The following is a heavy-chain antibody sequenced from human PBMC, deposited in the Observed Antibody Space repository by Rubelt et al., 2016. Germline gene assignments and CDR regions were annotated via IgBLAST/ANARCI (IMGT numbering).Heavy chain of an antibody. CDR3: ARGGGASDF. Sequence: EVQLVESGGGLVQPGGSLRLSCAVSGFTFSTNWMNWVRQAPGKGLEWVANIKRDGSEKYYVDSVRGRFTISRDNAKNSLELQMNGLRVEDTAVYYCARGGGASDFWGQGTLVTVSS. D-gene: IGHD1-26*01. CDR1: GFTFSTNW. J-gene: IGHJ4*02. CDR2: IKRDGSEK. V-gene: IGHV3-7*01.